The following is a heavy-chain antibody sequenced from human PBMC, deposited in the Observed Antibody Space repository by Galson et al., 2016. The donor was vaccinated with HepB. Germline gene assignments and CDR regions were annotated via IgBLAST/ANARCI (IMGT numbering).Heavy chain of an antibody. V-gene: IGHV5-51*01. J-gene: IGHJ6*02. CDR1: GYRFSSYC. CDR2: IYPGDSDT. Sequence: QSGAEVKKPGESLKISCKGSGYRFSSYCIGWVRQMPGKGLEWMGIIYPGDSDTRYSPSFQGQVTISADKSINTAYLQWSSLKASDTAIYYCVGRRDILTGYRSYYYVMDVWGQGTTVTVSS. CDR3: VGRRDILTGYRSYYYVMDV. D-gene: IGHD3-9*01.